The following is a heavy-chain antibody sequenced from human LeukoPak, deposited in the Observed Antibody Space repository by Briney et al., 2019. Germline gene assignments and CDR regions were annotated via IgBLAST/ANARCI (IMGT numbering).Heavy chain of an antibody. J-gene: IGHJ3*02. V-gene: IGHV1-46*01. CDR2: INPSGGST. Sequence: VASVKVSCKASGYTFTRYYRHWVRQAPGQGLEWMGIINPSGGSTSYAQKFQGRVTMTRDTSTSTVYMELSSLRSEDTAVYYCARVANQTFDSWGQGTMVTVSS. CDR3: ARVANQTFDS. D-gene: IGHD2-21*01. CDR1: GYTFTRYY.